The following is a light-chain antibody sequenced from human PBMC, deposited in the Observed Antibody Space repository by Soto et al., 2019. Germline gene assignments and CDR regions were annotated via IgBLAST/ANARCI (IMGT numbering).Light chain of an antibody. CDR3: SSYTSSMTAV. Sequence: QSALTQPASVSGSPGQSITISCTGTSSDVGRYNYVSWYQQHPGKAPRLIIYDVSNRPSGVSNRFSGSKSGNTASLTISGLQADDEADYYCSSYTSSMTAVFGGGTKVTVL. J-gene: IGLJ2*01. V-gene: IGLV2-14*03. CDR2: DVS. CDR1: SSDVGRYNY.